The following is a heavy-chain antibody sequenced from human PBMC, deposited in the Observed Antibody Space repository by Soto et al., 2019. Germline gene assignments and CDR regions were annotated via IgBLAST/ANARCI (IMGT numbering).Heavy chain of an antibody. V-gene: IGHV1-69*08. CDR3: ARSTAYYCSSATCCEYWHQ. Sequence: QVQLVQSGAEVKKPGSSVKVSCKASGGTFSSYTARWVRQAPGQGLEWMGRIIAIPDTVNDAQNFQGSVTITADILTSTAYMELSILRSEETVVYYCARSTAYYCSSATCCEYWHQWGQGTLVTVSS. D-gene: IGHD2-2*01. CDR2: IIAIPDTV. J-gene: IGHJ1*01. CDR1: GGTFSSYT.